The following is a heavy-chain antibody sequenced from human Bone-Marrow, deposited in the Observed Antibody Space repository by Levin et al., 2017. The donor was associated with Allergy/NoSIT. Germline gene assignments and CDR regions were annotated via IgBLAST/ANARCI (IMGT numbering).Heavy chain of an antibody. D-gene: IGHD6-13*01. Sequence: SCAASGFTFSYHAMHWVRQAPGKGLEWVAVISYDGSNKHYADSVKGRFTISRDNSRKTLYLQMNSLRAEDTAVYYCARDWSSNWHLPTYQYYGLDVWGQGTTVIVSS. V-gene: IGHV3-30-3*01. J-gene: IGHJ6*02. CDR1: GFTFSYHA. CDR2: ISYDGSNK. CDR3: ARDWSSNWHLPTYQYYGLDV.